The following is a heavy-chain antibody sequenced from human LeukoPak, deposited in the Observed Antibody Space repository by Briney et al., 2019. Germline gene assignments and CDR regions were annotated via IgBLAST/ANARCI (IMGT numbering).Heavy chain of an antibody. V-gene: IGHV1-69*01. Sequence: SARVSCKASGGTFSSYAISWVRQAPGQGLEWMGGIIPIFGTANYAQKFQGRVTITADESTSTAYMELSSLRSEDTAVYYCARGITGTTPWRYWGQGTLAIVSS. J-gene: IGHJ4*02. D-gene: IGHD1-7*01. CDR3: ARGITGTTPWRY. CDR2: IIPIFGTA. CDR1: GGTFSSYA.